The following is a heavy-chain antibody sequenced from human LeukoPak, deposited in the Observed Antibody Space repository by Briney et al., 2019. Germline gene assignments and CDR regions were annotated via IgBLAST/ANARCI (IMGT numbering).Heavy chain of an antibody. CDR1: GYTFTSYY. D-gene: IGHD4-17*01. CDR2: INPSGGST. V-gene: IGHV1-46*01. J-gene: IGHJ4*02. Sequence: PGASVKVSCKASGYTFTSYYMHWVRQAPGQGLEWMGIINPSGGSTSYAQKFQGRVTMTRDTSTSTVYMELSSLRSEDTAVYYCARDFHHLDYGDYVASPSGYWGQGTLVTVSS. CDR3: ARDFHHLDYGDYVASPSGY.